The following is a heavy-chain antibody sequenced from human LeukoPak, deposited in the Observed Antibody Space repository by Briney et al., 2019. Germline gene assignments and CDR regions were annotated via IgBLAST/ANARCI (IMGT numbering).Heavy chain of an antibody. CDR1: GLILDGYT. J-gene: IGHJ1*01. CDR3: ARGHSPVTTRVSYFQH. Sequence: GGSLRLSCEASGLILDGYTMHWVRQAPGKGLEWVSLISWDGHTTYYGDSVKGRFTISRDNAKNSLYLQMNSLRAEDTAVYYCARGHSPVTTRVSYFQHWGQGTLVTVSS. D-gene: IGHD4-17*01. CDR2: ISWDGHTT. V-gene: IGHV3-43*01.